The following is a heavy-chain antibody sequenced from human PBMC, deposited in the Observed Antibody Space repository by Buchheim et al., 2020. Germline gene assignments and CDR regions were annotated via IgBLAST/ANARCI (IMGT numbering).Heavy chain of an antibody. CDR3: ARASSPSGPARFWFLELNV. D-gene: IGHD3-3*01. V-gene: IGHV1-69*01. J-gene: IGHJ6*02. Sequence: QVQLVQSGAEVKKPGSSVKVSCKTSGGTFSNYAISWVRQAPGQGLEWMGGIIPFLGTPKYAQRLQGRVTITAVDSTSTAHLELSSLRSEDTAVYYCARASSPSGPARFWFLELNVWGQGTT. CDR2: IIPFLGTP. CDR1: GGTFSNYA.